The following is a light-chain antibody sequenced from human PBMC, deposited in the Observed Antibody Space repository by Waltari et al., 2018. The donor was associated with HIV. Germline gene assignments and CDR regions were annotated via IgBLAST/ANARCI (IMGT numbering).Light chain of an antibody. Sequence: SYELTQPPSVSVSPGQTASITCSGDKSGDKYASWYQQKPGQSPVMVIYQDSERPSGIPERFSGSNSGNTATLTISGTQAMDEADYYCQAWDNSTAVFGGGTKLTVL. J-gene: IGLJ2*01. CDR2: QDS. CDR3: QAWDNSTAV. V-gene: IGLV3-1*01. CDR1: KSGDKY.